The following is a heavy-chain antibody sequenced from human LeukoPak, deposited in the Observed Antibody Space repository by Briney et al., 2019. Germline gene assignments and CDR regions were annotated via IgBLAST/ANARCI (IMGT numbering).Heavy chain of an antibody. CDR3: ARGGGFRGYDSGSYLISGTTGFDY. J-gene: IGHJ4*02. D-gene: IGHD3-10*01. Sequence: PGRPLRLSCAASGFTFSSYAMHWVRQAPGKGLELVAVISYDGSNKYYADSVKGRFTISRDNSKNTLYLQMNSLRAEDTAVYYCARGGGFRGYDSGSYLISGTTGFDYWGQGTLVTVSS. CDR1: GFTFSSYA. CDR2: ISYDGSNK. V-gene: IGHV3-30-3*01.